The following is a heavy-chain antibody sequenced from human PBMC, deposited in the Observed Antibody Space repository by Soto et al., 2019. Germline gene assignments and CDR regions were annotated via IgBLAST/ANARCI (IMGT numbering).Heavy chain of an antibody. CDR2: IYHSGST. D-gene: IGHD4-17*01. J-gene: IGHJ4*02. V-gene: IGHV4-30-2*01. CDR1: GGSISSGGYS. Sequence: QLQLQESGSGLVKPSQTLSLTCAVSGGSISSGGYSWSWIRQPPGKGLEWIGYIYHSGSTYYNPSLNSRVTISLDRSKKQFSLKLSSVTAAETAVYYCARGMTTVTTLDYWGQGTLVTVSS. CDR3: ARGMTTVTTLDY.